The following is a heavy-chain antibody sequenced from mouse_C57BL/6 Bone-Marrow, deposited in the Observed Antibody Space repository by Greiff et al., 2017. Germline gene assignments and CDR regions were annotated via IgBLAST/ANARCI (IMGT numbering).Heavy chain of an antibody. CDR1: GYTFTEYT. Sequence: VMLVESGAELVKPGASVKLSCKASGYTFTEYTIHWVKQRSGQGLEWIGRFYPGSGSIKYNEKFKDKATLTADKSSSTVYMELSRLTSEDSAVYFCARPESDYYGSRGFDYWGQGTTLTVSS. D-gene: IGHD1-1*01. J-gene: IGHJ2*01. V-gene: IGHV1-62-2*01. CDR2: FYPGSGSI. CDR3: ARPESDYYGSRGFDY.